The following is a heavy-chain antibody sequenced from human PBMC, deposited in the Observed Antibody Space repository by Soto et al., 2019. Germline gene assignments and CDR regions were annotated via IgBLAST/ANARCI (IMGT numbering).Heavy chain of an antibody. J-gene: IGHJ5*02. V-gene: IGHV3-30-3*01. Sequence: GGSLRLSCAASGFTFSSYAMHWVRQAPGKGLEWLAVISYDGSNKYYADSVKGRFTISRDNSKNTLYLQMNSLRAEDTAVYYCARGRGYSGYDTPLGWFDPWGQGTLVTVSS. CDR2: ISYDGSNK. CDR1: GFTFSSYA. D-gene: IGHD5-12*01. CDR3: ARGRGYSGYDTPLGWFDP.